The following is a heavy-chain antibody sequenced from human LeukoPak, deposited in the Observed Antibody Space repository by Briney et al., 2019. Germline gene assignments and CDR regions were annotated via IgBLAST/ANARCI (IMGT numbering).Heavy chain of an antibody. D-gene: IGHD3-10*01. CDR3: VRSLQKFGTRDY. Sequence: PGGSLRLSCAGSEFIFGAYWMTWVRQAPGKGLEWVAHINQDGSETYYMDSVKGRFTISRDNAKKSVFLQMNSLTAEDTALYYCVRSLQKFGTRDYWGQGTLVTASS. J-gene: IGHJ4*02. V-gene: IGHV3-7*01. CDR2: INQDGSET. CDR1: EFIFGAYW.